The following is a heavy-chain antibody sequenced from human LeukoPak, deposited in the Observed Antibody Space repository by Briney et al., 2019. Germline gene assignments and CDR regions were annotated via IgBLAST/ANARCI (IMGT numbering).Heavy chain of an antibody. J-gene: IGHJ4*02. Sequence: GRSLRLSCAASGFTFSSYGMNWVRQAPGKGLEWVAVISYDGSNKYYADSVKGRFTISRDNSKNTLYLQMNSLRAEDTAVYYCAKDRETTASGTFDYWGQGTLVTVSS. V-gene: IGHV3-30*18. CDR3: AKDRETTASGTFDY. CDR1: GFTFSSYG. D-gene: IGHD6-13*01. CDR2: ISYDGSNK.